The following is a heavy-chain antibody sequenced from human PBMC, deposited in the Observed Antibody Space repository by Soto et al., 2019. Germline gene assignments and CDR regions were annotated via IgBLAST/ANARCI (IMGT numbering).Heavy chain of an antibody. Sequence: QVQLMESGGGVVQPGGSPRLSCAASGFTFRSYAIHWVRQAPGKGLEWVAIISYDGSTKFYTDSVKGRFTISRDNSNNTLYLQMNRLRSEDTAIYYCARDGRTGTTLPHGGLDQWGQGTLVTVSS. CDR2: ISYDGSTK. V-gene: IGHV3-30-3*01. J-gene: IGHJ4*02. D-gene: IGHD3-10*01. CDR3: ARDGRTGTTLPHGGLDQ. CDR1: GFTFRSYA.